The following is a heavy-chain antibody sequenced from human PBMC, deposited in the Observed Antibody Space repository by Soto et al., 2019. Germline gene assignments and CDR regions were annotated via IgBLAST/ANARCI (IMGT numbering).Heavy chain of an antibody. CDR1: GFTFSSYG. V-gene: IGHV3-30*03. CDR3: AREDSSGYYFDY. CDR2: ISYDGSNK. J-gene: IGHJ4*02. D-gene: IGHD3-22*01. Sequence: GGSLRLSCAASGFTFSSYGMHWVRQAPGKGLEWVAVISYDGSNKYYADSVKGRFTISRDNSKNTLYLQMNSLSAEDTAVYYCAREDSSGYYFDYSGQGSLVTVSS.